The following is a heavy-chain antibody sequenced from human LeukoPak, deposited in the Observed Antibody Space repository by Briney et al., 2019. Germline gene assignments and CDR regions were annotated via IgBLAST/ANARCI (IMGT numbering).Heavy chain of an antibody. CDR3: ASDAFDI. V-gene: IGHV3-53*01. CDR1: GFAVSSNY. Sequence: GGSLRLSCAASGFAVSSNYMSWVRQAPGKGLEWVSDIYSGGSTYYADSVKGRFTISRDNSKNTLYLQMNSLRAEDTAVYYCASDAFDIWGQGTMVTVSS. J-gene: IGHJ3*02. CDR2: IYSGGST.